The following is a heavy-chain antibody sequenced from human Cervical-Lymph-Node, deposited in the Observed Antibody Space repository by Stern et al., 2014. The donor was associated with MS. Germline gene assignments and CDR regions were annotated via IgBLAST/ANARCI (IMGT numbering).Heavy chain of an antibody. V-gene: IGHV4-4*02. CDR2: IYHSGST. CDR1: GGSISSSNW. D-gene: IGHD1-26*01. Sequence: VQLVESGPGLVKPSGTLSLTCAVSGGSISSSNWWSWVRQPPGEGLEWIGGIYHSGSTNYNPSPKSRVTISVDKSKNQSALKLSSVTAADTAVYYCARFGSLWRRAFDIWGQGTMVTVSS. J-gene: IGHJ3*02. CDR3: ARFGSLWRRAFDI.